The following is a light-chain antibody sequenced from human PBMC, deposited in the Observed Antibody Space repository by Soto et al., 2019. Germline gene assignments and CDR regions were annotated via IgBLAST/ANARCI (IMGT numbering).Light chain of an antibody. CDR1: QDINNY. J-gene: IGKJ1*01. V-gene: IGKV1-9*01. Sequence: DIQMTQSPSSLSASVGDRVTITCQASQDINNYLNWYQQKPGKAPKLLIYAASTLQSGVPSRFSGSRSGTEYTLTIGSLQPEDFATYYCQQLNGSPWTFGQGTKVDI. CDR2: AAS. CDR3: QQLNGSPWT.